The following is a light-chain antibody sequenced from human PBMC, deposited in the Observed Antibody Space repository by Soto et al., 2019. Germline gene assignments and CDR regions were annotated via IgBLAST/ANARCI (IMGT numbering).Light chain of an antibody. V-gene: IGKV3-20*01. J-gene: IGKJ1*01. Sequence: EILLTQSPRTLSLSPVEVVALSSSPSHSVTSDYLAWYQQKPGQAPRLLICGATKRATGIPDRFSGSGSGTDFTLTISRLEAEDFAVYYCQQYGDSPRVFGQGTKVDIK. CDR3: QQYGDSPRV. CDR2: GAT. CDR1: HSVTSDY.